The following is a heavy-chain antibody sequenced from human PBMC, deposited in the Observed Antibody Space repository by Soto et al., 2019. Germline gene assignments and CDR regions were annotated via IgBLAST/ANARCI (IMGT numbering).Heavy chain of an antibody. CDR3: ATSYGNAWYTY. J-gene: IGHJ4*02. CDR2: IYYSGST. V-gene: IGHV4-39*06. Sequence: SETLSLTCTVSGGSISSSSYYWGWIRQPPGKGLEWIGSIYYSGSTYYNPSLKSRVTISVDTSKNQFTLQLTSVTVADTAVYYCATSYGNAWYTYWGQGTQVTVSS. CDR1: GGSISSSSYY. D-gene: IGHD6-13*01.